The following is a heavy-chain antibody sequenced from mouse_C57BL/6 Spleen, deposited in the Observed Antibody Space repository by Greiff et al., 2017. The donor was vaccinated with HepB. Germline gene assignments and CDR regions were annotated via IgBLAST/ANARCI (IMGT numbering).Heavy chain of an antibody. D-gene: IGHD2-3*01. J-gene: IGHJ2*01. CDR2: ISSGGDYI. V-gene: IGHV5-9-1*02. CDR3: TRDPLDGYFFFDY. CDR1: GFTFSSYA. Sequence: EVQGVESGEGLVKPGGSLKLSCAASGFTFSSYAMSWVRQTPEKRLEWVAYISSGGDYIYYADTVKGRFTISRDNARNTLYLQMSSLKSEDTAMYYCTRDPLDGYFFFDYWGQGTTLTVSS.